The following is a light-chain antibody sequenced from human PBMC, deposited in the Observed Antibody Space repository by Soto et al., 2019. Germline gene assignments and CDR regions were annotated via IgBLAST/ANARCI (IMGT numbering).Light chain of an antibody. Sequence: DIVMTQSPDSLAVSLGERATINCKSSQSLLYTSNNQNYLAWYQQKPGQPPKLLIYCASIRDSGVADRFSGSGSGTGFTLTISSLQAEAVAFYYCQQFYGSPPESTFGQGTKLEIK. CDR3: QQFYGSPPEST. J-gene: IGKJ2*01. CDR2: CAS. V-gene: IGKV4-1*01. CDR1: QSLLYTSNNQNY.